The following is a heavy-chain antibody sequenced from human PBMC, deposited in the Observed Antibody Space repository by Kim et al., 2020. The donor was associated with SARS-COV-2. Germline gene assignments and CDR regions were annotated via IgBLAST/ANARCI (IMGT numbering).Heavy chain of an antibody. CDR3: ARDRIAYYDSSGYYYAFDI. Sequence: SETLSLTCTVSGGSISSGGYYWSWIRQHPGKGLEWIGYIYYSGSTYYNPSLKSRVTISVDTSKNQFSLKLSSVTAADTAVYYCARDRIAYYDSSGYYYAFDIWGQGTMVTVSS. D-gene: IGHD3-22*01. V-gene: IGHV4-31*03. CDR1: GGSISSGGYY. CDR2: IYYSGST. J-gene: IGHJ3*02.